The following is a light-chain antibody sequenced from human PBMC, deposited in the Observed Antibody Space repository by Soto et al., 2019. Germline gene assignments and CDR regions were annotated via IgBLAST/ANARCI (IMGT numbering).Light chain of an antibody. V-gene: IGKV3-15*01. CDR2: GAS. CDR3: QQYNYWPIT. J-gene: IGKJ5*01. Sequence: ELVMTQSAATLSVSPGERVTLSCRSSQSVADNLAWFQQKPGQGPRLLIYGASTRATGIPARFSGSGSETDFTLTVSSLRSEDSAVYYCQQYNYWPITFGQGTRLEIK. CDR1: QSVADN.